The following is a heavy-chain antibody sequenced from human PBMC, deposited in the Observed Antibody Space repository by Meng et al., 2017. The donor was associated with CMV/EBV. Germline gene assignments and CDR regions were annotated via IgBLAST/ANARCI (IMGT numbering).Heavy chain of an antibody. J-gene: IGHJ6*02. CDR1: GFTFDDYT. CDR3: AKDMGNPRGYYYGMDV. Sequence: GESLKISCAASGFTFDDYTMHWVRQAPGKGLEWVSLISWDGGSTYYADSVKGRFTISRGNSKNSLYLQMNSLRTEDTALYYCAKDMGNPRGYYYGMDVWGQGTTVTVSS. V-gene: IGHV3-43*01. CDR2: ISWDGGST. D-gene: IGHD7-27*01.